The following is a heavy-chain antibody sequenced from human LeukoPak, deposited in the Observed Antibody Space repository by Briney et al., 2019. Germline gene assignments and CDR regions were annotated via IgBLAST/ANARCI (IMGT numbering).Heavy chain of an antibody. Sequence: SETLSLTCTVSGGSINSYYWSWIRQPPGKGLQWIGCIHYSGSTNYNPSLKSRVTISVDTSKNQFSLKLSSVTAADTAVYYCARVWGVTDFYDNRGAFDIWGQGTMVTVSS. CDR3: ARVWGVTDFYDNRGAFDI. V-gene: IGHV4-59*01. J-gene: IGHJ3*02. CDR1: GGSINSYY. D-gene: IGHD3-22*01. CDR2: IHYSGST.